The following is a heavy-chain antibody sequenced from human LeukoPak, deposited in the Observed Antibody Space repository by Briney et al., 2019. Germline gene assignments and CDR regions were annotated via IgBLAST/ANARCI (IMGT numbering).Heavy chain of an antibody. J-gene: IGHJ4*02. CDR3: ARDYYGSAIDY. Sequence: GGSLRLSCAASGFTVSSNYMSWVRQAPGKGLEWVSVIYSGGSTYYADFVKGRFTISRDNSKNTLYLQMNSLRAEDTAVYYCARDYYGSAIDYWGQGTLVTVSS. CDR2: IYSGGST. CDR1: GFTVSSNY. V-gene: IGHV3-66*01. D-gene: IGHD3-10*01.